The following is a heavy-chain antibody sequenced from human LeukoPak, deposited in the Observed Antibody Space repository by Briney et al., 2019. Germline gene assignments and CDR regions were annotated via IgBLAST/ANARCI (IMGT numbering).Heavy chain of an antibody. J-gene: IGHJ3*02. D-gene: IGHD3-22*01. V-gene: IGHV4-38-2*02. CDR1: GYSISSGYY. CDR3: ARDGDSSGYSTPGAFDI. CDR2: IYHSGST. Sequence: SETLSLTCTVSGYSISSGYYWGWIRQPPGKGLEWIGSIYHSGSTYYNPSLKSRVTISVDTSKNQFSLKLSSVTAADTAIYYCARDGDSSGYSTPGAFDIWGQGTMVTVSS.